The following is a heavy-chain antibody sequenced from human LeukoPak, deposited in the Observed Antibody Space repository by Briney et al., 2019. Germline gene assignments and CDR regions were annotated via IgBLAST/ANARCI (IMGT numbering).Heavy chain of an antibody. D-gene: IGHD2-15*01. CDR1: GGSISSYH. Sequence: PSETLSLTCTVSGGSISSYHWSWIRQPPGKGLEWIGYIYYSGSTNYNPSLKSRVTISVDTSKNQFSLKLSSVTAADTAVYYCAREPSHCSGGSCYSGSFDYWGQGTLVTVSS. V-gene: IGHV4-59*01. J-gene: IGHJ4*02. CDR3: AREPSHCSGGSCYSGSFDY. CDR2: IYYSGST.